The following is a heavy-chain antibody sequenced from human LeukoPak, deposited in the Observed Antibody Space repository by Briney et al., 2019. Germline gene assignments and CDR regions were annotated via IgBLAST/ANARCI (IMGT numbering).Heavy chain of an antibody. D-gene: IGHD6-19*01. CDR3: VKDSGWFHFDS. J-gene: IGHJ4*02. Sequence: GGSLRLSCVASGFTFSHSWMTWVRQAPGKGLEWVGHIKEDGSSQNYADSVKGRFTISRDNAKSSLHLQMNGLRAEDTAMYYCVKDSGWFHFDSWGRGTLVTVSS. V-gene: IGHV3-7*03. CDR2: IKEDGSSQ. CDR1: GFTFSHSW.